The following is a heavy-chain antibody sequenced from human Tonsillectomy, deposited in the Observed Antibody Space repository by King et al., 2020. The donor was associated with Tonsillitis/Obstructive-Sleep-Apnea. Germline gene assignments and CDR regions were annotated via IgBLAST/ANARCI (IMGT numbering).Heavy chain of an antibody. Sequence: VQLVKSGGGVVQPGRSLRLSCTASGFTFSSYGMHWVRRAPGKGLEWVAIVWYDGSNKYYADSVKGRFIVSRDNSRNTLYLQMNSLRAEDTAVYYCARDGDYGDYGPWYFDLWGRGSLVTVSA. V-gene: IGHV3-33*01. CDR1: GFTFSSYG. J-gene: IGHJ2*01. D-gene: IGHD4-17*01. CDR2: VWYDGSNK. CDR3: ARDGDYGDYGPWYFDL.